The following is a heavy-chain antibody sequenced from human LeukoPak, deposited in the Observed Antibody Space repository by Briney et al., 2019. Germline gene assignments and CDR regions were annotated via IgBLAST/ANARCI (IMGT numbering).Heavy chain of an antibody. CDR2: INHSGST. CDR1: GGSFSGYY. V-gene: IGHV4-34*01. J-gene: IGHJ4*02. Sequence: PSETLSLTCAVYGGSFSGYYWSWIRQPPGKGLEWIGEINHSGSTNYNPSLKSRVTISVDTSKNQFSLKLSSVTAADTAVYYCARAPYDYYSSSSFDYWGQGTLVTVSS. CDR3: ARAPYDYYSSSSFDY. D-gene: IGHD6-6*01.